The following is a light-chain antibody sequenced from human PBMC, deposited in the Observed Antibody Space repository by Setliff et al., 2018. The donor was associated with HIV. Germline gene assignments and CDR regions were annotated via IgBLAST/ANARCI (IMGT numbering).Light chain of an antibody. CDR1: SGSIAANY. J-gene: IGLJ3*02. V-gene: IGLV6-57*01. CDR2: DNK. CDR3: QSNDGSTWV. Sequence: NFMLTQPHSVSESPGKTVTISCTRSSGSIAANYVQWYQHRPGSSPTTVIRDNKERPSGVPERFSGSIDRSTNSASLTISGLKTEDEADYYCQSNDGSTWVFGGGTKLTVL.